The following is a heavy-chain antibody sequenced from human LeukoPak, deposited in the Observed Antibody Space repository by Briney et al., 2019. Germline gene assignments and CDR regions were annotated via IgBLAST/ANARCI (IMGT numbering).Heavy chain of an antibody. CDR3: ARGLRFGVIPRPFDY. Sequence: EASVKVSCKASGYTFTSYDFNWVRQATGQRPEWMGWISAYNGNTNYAQKLQGRVTMTTVTSTSTAYMELRSLRSDDTAVYYCARGLRFGVIPRPFDYWGQGTLVTVSS. D-gene: IGHD3-3*01. CDR2: ISAYNGNT. J-gene: IGHJ4*02. CDR1: GYTFTSYD. V-gene: IGHV1-18*01.